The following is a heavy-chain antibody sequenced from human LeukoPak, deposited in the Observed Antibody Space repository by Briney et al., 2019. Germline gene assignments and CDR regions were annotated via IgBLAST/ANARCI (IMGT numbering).Heavy chain of an antibody. V-gene: IGHV1-18*04. D-gene: IGHD2-15*01. CDR2: TSAYNGNT. J-gene: IGHJ5*02. Sequence: ASVKVSCKASGYTFTSYGISWVRQAPGQGLEWMGWTSAYNGNTNYAQKLQGRVTMITDTSTSTAYMELRSLRSDDTAVYYCARDGYCSGGSCYRDNWFDPWGQGTLVTVSS. CDR1: GYTFTSYG. CDR3: ARDGYCSGGSCYRDNWFDP.